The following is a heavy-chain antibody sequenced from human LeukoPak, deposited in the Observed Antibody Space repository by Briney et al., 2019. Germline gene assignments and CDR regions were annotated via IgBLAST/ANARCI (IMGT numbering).Heavy chain of an antibody. J-gene: IGHJ4*02. CDR2: ISAYNGNT. V-gene: IGHV1-18*01. CDR1: GGTFSGYA. Sequence: ASVKVSCKASGGTFSGYAINWVRQAPGQGLEWMGWISAYNGNTHNAQKLQGRVTMTTDTSTNTAYMELRSLTSDDSAVYYCARGLYCSAGSCRFDNWGQGTLVTVSS. D-gene: IGHD2-15*01. CDR3: ARGLYCSAGSCRFDN.